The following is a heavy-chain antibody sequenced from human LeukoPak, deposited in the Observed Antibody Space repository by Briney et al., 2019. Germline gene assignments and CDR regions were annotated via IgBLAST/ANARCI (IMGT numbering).Heavy chain of an antibody. J-gene: IGHJ5*02. CDR2: IYYSGST. CDR1: GGSVSSGSYY. CDR3: ARDIGWGFDP. Sequence: SETLSLTCTVSGGSVSSGSYYWSWIRQPPGKGLEWIGYIYYSGSTNYDPSLKSRVTISVDTSKNQFSLKLSSATAADTAVYYCARDIGWGFDPWGQGTLVTVSS. V-gene: IGHV4-61*01. D-gene: IGHD1-26*01.